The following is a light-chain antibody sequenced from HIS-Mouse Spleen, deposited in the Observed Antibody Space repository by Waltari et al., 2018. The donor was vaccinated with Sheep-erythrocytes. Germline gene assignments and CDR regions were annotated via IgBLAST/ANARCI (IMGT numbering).Light chain of an antibody. CDR3: QQSYSTPYT. Sequence: DIQMTQSPSSLSASVGDRVTITCRASQSIGSYLKWYQQKPGKAPKLLIYAASSLQSGVPSRFSGSGSGTDFTLTISSLQPEDFATYYCQQSYSTPYTFGQGTKLEIK. CDR2: AAS. J-gene: IGKJ2*01. V-gene: IGKV1-39*01. CDR1: QSIGSY.